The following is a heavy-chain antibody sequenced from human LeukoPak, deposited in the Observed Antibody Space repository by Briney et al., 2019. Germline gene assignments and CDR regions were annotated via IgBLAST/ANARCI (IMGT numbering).Heavy chain of an antibody. CDR3: AAGPTTGY. J-gene: IGHJ4*02. Sequence: GGSLRLSCAASGFTFSSYAMHWVRQAPGKGLEWVAVISYDGSNKYYADSVKGRFTISRDNSKNTLYLQMNSLRAEDTAVYYCAAGPTTGYRGQGTLVTVSS. D-gene: IGHD1-7*01. CDR1: GFTFSSYA. CDR2: ISYDGSNK. V-gene: IGHV3-30*04.